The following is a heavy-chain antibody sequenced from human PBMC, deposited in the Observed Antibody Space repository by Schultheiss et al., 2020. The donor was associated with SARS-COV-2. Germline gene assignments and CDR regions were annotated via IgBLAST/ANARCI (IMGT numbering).Heavy chain of an antibody. CDR2: ISSGGSNT. CDR3: AREGFYYGSGSYYGMDV. CDR1: GFTFSDYY. V-gene: IGHV3-11*01. J-gene: IGHJ6*01. Sequence: GGSLRLSCAASGFTFSDYYMSWIRQAPGKGLEWVSYISSGGSNTYYADSVKGRFTISRDNAKNSLYLHMNSLRAEDTAVYYCAREGFYYGSGSYYGMDVXGXGXXXXVSS. D-gene: IGHD3-10*01.